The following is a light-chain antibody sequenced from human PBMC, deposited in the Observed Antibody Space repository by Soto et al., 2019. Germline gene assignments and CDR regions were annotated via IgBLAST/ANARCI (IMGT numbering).Light chain of an antibody. CDR1: QSVSSY. Sequence: EIWLTQSPATLSLSPGERATLSCRASQSVSSYLAWYQQKPGQAPRLLIYDASNRATGIPARFSGSEYGTELTITISSMQSEDFEVYFCQQYDDWPITFGQGTRLEIK. V-gene: IGKV3D-15*01. CDR2: DAS. J-gene: IGKJ5*01. CDR3: QQYDDWPIT.